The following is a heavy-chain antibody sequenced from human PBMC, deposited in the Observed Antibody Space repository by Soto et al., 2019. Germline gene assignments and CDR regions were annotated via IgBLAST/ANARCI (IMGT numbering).Heavy chain of an antibody. J-gene: IGHJ4*02. Sequence: EVQLVESGGGLVQPGGSLRLSCAASGFTFSSYSMNWVRQAPGKGLEWVSYISSSSSTIYYADSVKGRFTISRDNAKNALYLQMNSLRDEDTAVYYCARDQVGATSRTNDYWGQGTLVTVSS. D-gene: IGHD1-26*01. CDR2: ISSSSSTI. CDR1: GFTFSSYS. V-gene: IGHV3-48*02. CDR3: ARDQVGATSRTNDY.